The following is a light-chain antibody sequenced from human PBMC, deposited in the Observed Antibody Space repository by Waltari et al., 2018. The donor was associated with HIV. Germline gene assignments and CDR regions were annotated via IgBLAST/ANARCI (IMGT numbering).Light chain of an antibody. V-gene: IGKV3-15*01. J-gene: IGKJ5*01. CDR3: QQHSNWPLSIT. Sequence: EIVMTQSPATLSVSPGERATLSCRASQSVRSSVAWYQQRPGQVPRLLIYSTSIRATGIPARFSGSGSETEFTLTISNLQSEDFAVYYCQQHSNWPLSITFGQGTRLQIK. CDR1: QSVRSS. CDR2: STS.